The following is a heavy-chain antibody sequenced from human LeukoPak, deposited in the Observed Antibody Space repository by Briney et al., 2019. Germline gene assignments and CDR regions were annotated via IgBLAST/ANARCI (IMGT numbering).Heavy chain of an antibody. V-gene: IGHV3-74*01. D-gene: IGHD1-1*01. CDR3: ARADNWQSGGA. CDR2: INSDGSYT. CDR1: GFSFSNYW. Sequence: QPGGSLRLSCVASGFSFSNYWMYWGRQAPGKGLVWVSRINSDGSYTDYADSAKGRFTISRDNAKDTLYLQMNSLRADDTAVYYCARADNWQSGGAWGQGTLVTASS. J-gene: IGHJ5*02.